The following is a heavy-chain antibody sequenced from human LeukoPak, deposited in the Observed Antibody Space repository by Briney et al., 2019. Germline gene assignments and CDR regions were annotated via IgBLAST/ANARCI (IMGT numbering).Heavy chain of an antibody. V-gene: IGHV4-39*01. J-gene: IGHJ4*02. Sequence: PSETLSLTCTVSGGSNVSTTSYWGWIRQPPGKGLEWIGSIYYSGSTHYNPSLRSRITISVDTSKNQFSLQLRSVTAADTAVYYCARNVSTGYFDYWGQGTLVTVSS. D-gene: IGHD3-22*01. CDR3: ARNVSTGYFDY. CDR1: GGSNVSTTSY. CDR2: IYYSGST.